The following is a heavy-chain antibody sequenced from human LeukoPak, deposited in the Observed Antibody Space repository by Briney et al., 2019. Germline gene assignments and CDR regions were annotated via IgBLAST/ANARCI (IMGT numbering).Heavy chain of an antibody. CDR1: GFTFSSYN. CDR2: ISGSGGST. J-gene: IGHJ4*02. Sequence: PGGSPRLSCAASGFTFSSYNMNWVRQAPGKGLEWVSAISGSGGSTYYADSVKGRFTISRDNSKNTLYLQTNGLGAEDTALYYCAKDIVVIPAAGDHFDYWGQGTLVTVSS. V-gene: IGHV3-23*01. D-gene: IGHD2-2*01. CDR3: AKDIVVIPAAGDHFDY.